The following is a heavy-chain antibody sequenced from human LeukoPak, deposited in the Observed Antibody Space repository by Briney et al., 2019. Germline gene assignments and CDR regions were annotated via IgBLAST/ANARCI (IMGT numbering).Heavy chain of an antibody. Sequence: GTSVKVSCKASGFTFSSSVVQWVRQARGQGLEWIGWIVVGSGNTNYAQKFQERVTITRVVSTSTAYMQMSSLRFEDTAVYYCAADRAGSYWRFVYWGQGTPVTVSS. J-gene: IGHJ4*02. D-gene: IGHD3-10*01. V-gene: IGHV1-58*01. CDR3: AADRAGSYWRFVY. CDR1: GFTFSSSV. CDR2: IVVGSGNT.